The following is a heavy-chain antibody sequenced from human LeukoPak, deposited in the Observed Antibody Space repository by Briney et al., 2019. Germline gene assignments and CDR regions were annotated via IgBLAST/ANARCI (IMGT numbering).Heavy chain of an antibody. D-gene: IGHD4-23*01. V-gene: IGHV3-23*01. CDR3: AKTTGNGHWLIEF. J-gene: IGHJ4*02. CDR2: ITGDAGST. CDR1: GFTFSSYA. Sequence: QPGGSLRLSCAAPGFTFSSYAMNWVRQTPGKGLEWVSFITGDAGSTSYADSVKGRFTISRDNSKNTLFLQLNSLSAEDTAVYYCAKTTGNGHWLIEFWGQGTLVTVSS.